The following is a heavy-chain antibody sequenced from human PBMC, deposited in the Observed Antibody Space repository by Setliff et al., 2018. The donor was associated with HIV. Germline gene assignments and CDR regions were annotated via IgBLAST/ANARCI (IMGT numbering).Heavy chain of an antibody. D-gene: IGHD2-2*01. CDR3: ARARGGYCSSTSCTWNWFDP. V-gene: IGHV4-59*11. CDR2: IYYSGST. Sequence: SETLSLTCTVSGGSISSHYWSWIRQPPVKGLEWIGSIYYSGSTNYNPSLKSRVTISVDTSKNQFSLKLSSVTAADTAVYYCARARGGYCSSTSCTWNWFDPWGQGTLVTVSS. J-gene: IGHJ5*02. CDR1: GGSISSHY.